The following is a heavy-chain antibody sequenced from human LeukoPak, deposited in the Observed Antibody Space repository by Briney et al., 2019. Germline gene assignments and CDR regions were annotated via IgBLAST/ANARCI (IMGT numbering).Heavy chain of an antibody. V-gene: IGHV1-24*01. D-gene: IGHD3-16*01. J-gene: IGHJ4*02. CDR3: ARPGQLGEYTPYYFDY. CDR2: FDPENGET. Sequence: ASVKVSCKVSGYTLTELSMHWVRQAPGKGLEWMGGFDPENGETIYAQKFQGRVTMTEDTSTDTAYMELSSLRSEDTAVYYCARPGQLGEYTPYYFDYWGQGTLVTVSS. CDR1: GYTLTELS.